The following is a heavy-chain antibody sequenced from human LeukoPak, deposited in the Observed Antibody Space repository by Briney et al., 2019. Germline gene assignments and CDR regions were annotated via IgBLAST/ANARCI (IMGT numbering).Heavy chain of an antibody. D-gene: IGHD3-10*01. CDR1: GGSISSYY. CDR3: ATYYYGSGSPYFFEY. J-gene: IGHJ4*02. V-gene: IGHV4-59*12. Sequence: SETLSLTCTVSGGSISSYYWSRIRQPPGKGLEGIGYIYHSGSTNYNPSLKSRVTISVDTSKNQFSLKLSSVTAADTAVYYCATYYYGSGSPYFFEYWGRGTLVTVSS. CDR2: IYHSGST.